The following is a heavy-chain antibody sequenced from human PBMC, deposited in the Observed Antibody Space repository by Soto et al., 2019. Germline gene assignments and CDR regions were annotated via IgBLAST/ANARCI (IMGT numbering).Heavy chain of an antibody. J-gene: IGHJ4*02. D-gene: IGHD2-15*01. V-gene: IGHV3-23*01. CDR3: AKGGGIVVVLTTAPAFDY. CDR2: ISGGGGST. Sequence: GGSLRLSCAASGFTFSSYAMTWVRQAPGKGLEWVAAISGGGGSTYYAGSVKGRFTISRDNSKNTLYVQMNSLRAEDTAVYYCAKGGGIVVVLTTAPAFDYWGQGTLVTVSS. CDR1: GFTFSSYA.